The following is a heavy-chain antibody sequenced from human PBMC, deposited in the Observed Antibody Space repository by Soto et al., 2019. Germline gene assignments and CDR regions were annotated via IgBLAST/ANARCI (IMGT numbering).Heavy chain of an antibody. CDR1: GGSVSSGSYY. D-gene: IGHD3-10*01. CDR3: ARVEGSGSYNPDGNWYFDL. J-gene: IGHJ2*01. Sequence: SETLSLTCTVSGGSVSSGSYYWSWIRQPPGKGLEWIGYIYYSGSTNYNPSLKSRVTISVDTSKNQFSLKLSSVTAADTAVYYCARVEGSGSYNPDGNWYFDLWGRGTLVTVSS. CDR2: IYYSGST. V-gene: IGHV4-61*01.